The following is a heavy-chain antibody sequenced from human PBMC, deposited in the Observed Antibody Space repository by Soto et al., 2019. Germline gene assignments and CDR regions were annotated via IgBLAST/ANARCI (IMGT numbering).Heavy chain of an antibody. Sequence: ASVKVSCKASGYIFSDYGINWVRLAPGQGLEWMGWIIPYNDNTKYAENFQGRVTLTTDTSTNTVYMELRSLTPADTGVYFCARKPYSHYYGMDVWGQGTSVTV. CDR2: IIPYNDNT. CDR3: ARKPYSHYYGMDV. V-gene: IGHV1-18*01. D-gene: IGHD2-21*01. J-gene: IGHJ6*02. CDR1: GYIFSDYG.